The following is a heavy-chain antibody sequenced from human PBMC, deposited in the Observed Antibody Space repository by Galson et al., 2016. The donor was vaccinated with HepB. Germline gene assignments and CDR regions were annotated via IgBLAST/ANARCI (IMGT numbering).Heavy chain of an antibody. CDR3: ARAAGAGVTSTTYYFDY. Sequence: SVKVSCKASGYTFTTYDFNWVRQATGQGLEWMGWINPNTGNTGYAQKFQGRLTMTRSASMDTAYMELSCLESEDTAVYFCARAAGAGVTSTTYYFDYWGQGTLVTVSS. J-gene: IGHJ4*02. V-gene: IGHV1-8*01. CDR2: INPNTGNT. CDR1: GYTFTTYD. D-gene: IGHD4-11*01.